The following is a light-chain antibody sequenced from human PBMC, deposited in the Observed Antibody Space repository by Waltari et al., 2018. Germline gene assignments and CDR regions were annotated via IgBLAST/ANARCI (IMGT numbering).Light chain of an antibody. V-gene: IGLV2-23*02. CDR3: CSYSTSGSWM. Sequence: QSALTQPASVSGSPGQSTTIPCPGTSSTLVDSNLVSWFQHHPGKVPQLVMFYVTKRPSGISDRFSGSKSGNTASLTISTLQADDEADYYCCSYSTSGSWMFGGGTKVTVL. CDR2: YVT. J-gene: IGLJ3*02. CDR1: SSTLVDSNL.